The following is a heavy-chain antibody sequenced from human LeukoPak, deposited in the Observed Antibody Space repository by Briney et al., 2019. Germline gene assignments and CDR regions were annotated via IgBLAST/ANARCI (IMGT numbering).Heavy chain of an antibody. D-gene: IGHD3-3*01. CDR2: IYHSGST. J-gene: IGHJ4*02. CDR1: GYSISSDYY. CDR3: ARGQRSIFGVVIY. V-gene: IGHV4-38-2*02. Sequence: SETLSLTCTVSGYSISSDYYWGWIRQPPGKGLEWIGSIYHSGSTYYNPSLKSRVTISVDTSKNQFSLKLRSVTAADTAVYYCARGQRSIFGVVIYWGQGTLVTVSS.